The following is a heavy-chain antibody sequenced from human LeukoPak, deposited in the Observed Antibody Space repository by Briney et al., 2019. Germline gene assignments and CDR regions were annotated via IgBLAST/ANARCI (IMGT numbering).Heavy chain of an antibody. CDR3: ARGAQTYYDKAPVDY. V-gene: IGHV4-34*01. CDR1: GGSFSGYY. CDR2: INHSGST. Sequence: KSSETLSLTCAVYGGSFSGYYWSWIRQPPGKGLEWIGEINHSGSTNYNPSLKSRVTISVDTTKSQFSLKLNSMAAAETAVYYCARGAQTYYDKAPVDYWGQGTLVTVSS. D-gene: IGHD3-22*01. J-gene: IGHJ4*02.